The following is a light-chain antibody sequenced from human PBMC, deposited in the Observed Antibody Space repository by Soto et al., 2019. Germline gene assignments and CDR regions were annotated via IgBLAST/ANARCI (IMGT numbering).Light chain of an antibody. V-gene: IGKV3-15*01. CDR2: GAS. Sequence: EIVLTQSPGTLSLSPGERATLSCRASQTVSSSFLAWYQQKPGQAPRLLIYGASTGATGIPARFSGSGSGTEFTLTISSLQSEDFAVYYCQQYNNWPRGTFGQGTKVDIK. CDR1: QTVSSS. J-gene: IGKJ1*01. CDR3: QQYNNWPRGT.